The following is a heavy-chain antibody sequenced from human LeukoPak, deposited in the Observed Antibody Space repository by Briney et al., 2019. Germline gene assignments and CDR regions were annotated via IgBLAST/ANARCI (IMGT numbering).Heavy chain of an antibody. J-gene: IGHJ4*02. CDR1: GGSISSYY. Sequence: SETLSLTCPVSGGSISSYYWSWIRQPPGKGLEWLGYIYYSGGTNYNPSLKSRVTISVATSKNQFSLKLSSVTAADTAVYYCASLGFSNSGSYLAPSDYWGQGTLVTVSS. D-gene: IGHD1-26*01. CDR3: ASLGFSNSGSYLAPSDY. CDR2: IYYSGGT. V-gene: IGHV4-59*08.